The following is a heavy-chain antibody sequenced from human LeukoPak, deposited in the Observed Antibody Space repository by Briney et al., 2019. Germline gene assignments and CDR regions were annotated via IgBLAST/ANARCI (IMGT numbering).Heavy chain of an antibody. CDR3: ARADSSGYQIDY. V-gene: IGHV3-74*01. Sequence: GGSLRLSCAASGFTFSSYWMHWVRHAPGKGLVWVSRINSDGSSTSYADSVKGRFTISRDNAKNTLYLQMNSLRAEDTAVYYCARADSSGYQIDYWGQGTLVTVSS. J-gene: IGHJ4*02. CDR1: GFTFSSYW. D-gene: IGHD3-22*01. CDR2: INSDGSST.